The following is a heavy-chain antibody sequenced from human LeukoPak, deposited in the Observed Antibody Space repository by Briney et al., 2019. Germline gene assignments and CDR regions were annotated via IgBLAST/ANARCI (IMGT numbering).Heavy chain of an antibody. CDR1: GFRFSDFT. Sequence: GGSLRLSCAASGFRFSDFTMTWVRQAPGKGPEWVSAIGGRGGSTYYADSLGGRFIISRDNSKGMVYLQMNSLKVEDTATYYCGKEGGAWGQGTKVTVS. J-gene: IGHJ5*02. D-gene: IGHD3-16*01. V-gene: IGHV3-23*01. CDR3: GKEGGA. CDR2: IGGRGGST.